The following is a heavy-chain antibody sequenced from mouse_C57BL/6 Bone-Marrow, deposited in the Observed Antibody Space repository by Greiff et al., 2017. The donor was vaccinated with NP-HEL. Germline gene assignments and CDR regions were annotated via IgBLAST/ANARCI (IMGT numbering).Heavy chain of an antibody. CDR1: GYTFPSSW. Sequence: QVQLQQPGPELVKPGASVKLSCKASGYTFPSSWMPGVKQGPGQGLEWIGNINPSNGGINYNEKLKSKATLTVDKSSSTAHMQHSSPTSENSAVYYLASGSYCNNDWGQGTTVTVSS. V-gene: IGHV1-53*01. CDR3: ASGSYCNND. D-gene: IGHD2-1*01. J-gene: IGHJ4*01. CDR2: INPSNGGI.